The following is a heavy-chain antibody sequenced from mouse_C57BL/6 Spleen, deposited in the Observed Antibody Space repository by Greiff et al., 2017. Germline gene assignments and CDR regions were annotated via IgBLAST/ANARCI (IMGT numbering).Heavy chain of an antibody. J-gene: IGHJ1*03. D-gene: IGHD1-1*01. V-gene: IGHV1-50*01. CDR1: GYTFTSYW. CDR3: ARCYYGSRGYWYFDD. CDR2: IDPSDSYT. Sequence: QVQLQQPGAELVKPGASVKLSCKASGYTFTSYWMQWVKQRPGQGLEWIGEIDPSDSYTNYNQKFTGKATLTVDTSSSTAYMQLSSLSSDDSAVYYCARCYYGSRGYWYFDDWGTGTTVTVSS.